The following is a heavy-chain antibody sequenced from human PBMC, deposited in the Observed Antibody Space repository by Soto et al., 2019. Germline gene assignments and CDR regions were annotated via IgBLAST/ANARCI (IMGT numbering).Heavy chain of an antibody. CDR2: INAGNGNT. V-gene: IGHV1-3*01. CDR1: GYTFTSYA. Sequence: ASVKVSCKASGYTFTSYAMHWVRQAPGQRLEWMGWINAGNGNTKYSQKFQGRVTITTDTSASTAYMELSSLRSEDTAVYYCAREALYSSGWYYSDYWGQGTPVTVSS. CDR3: AREALYSSGWYYSDY. D-gene: IGHD6-13*01. J-gene: IGHJ4*02.